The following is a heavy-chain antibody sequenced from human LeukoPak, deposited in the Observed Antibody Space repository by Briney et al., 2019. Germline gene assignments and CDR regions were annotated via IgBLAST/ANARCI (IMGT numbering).Heavy chain of an antibody. D-gene: IGHD3-10*01. J-gene: IGHJ4*02. CDR1: GFTFSSYW. V-gene: IGHV3-7*01. CDR2: IKEDGSEK. CDR3: ARQTYYYGSGSSTEFDY. Sequence: GGSLRLSCAASGFTFSSYWMSWVRQAPGKGLEWVANIKEDGSEKYYVDSVKGRFTISRDNAKNSLYLQMNSLRAEDTAVYYCARQTYYYGSGSSTEFDYWGQGTLVTVSS.